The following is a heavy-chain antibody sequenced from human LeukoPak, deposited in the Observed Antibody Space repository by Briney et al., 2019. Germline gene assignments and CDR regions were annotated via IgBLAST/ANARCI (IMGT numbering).Heavy chain of an antibody. Sequence: GGSLRLSCAASGFTFSNAWMSWVRQAPGKGLEWVGRIKSKTDGGTTDYAAPVKGRFTISRDDSKNTLYLQMDSLKPEDTAVYYCTTDPTYYYMDVWGKGTAVTVSS. V-gene: IGHV3-15*01. CDR1: GFTFSNAW. CDR3: TTDPTYYYMDV. J-gene: IGHJ6*03. CDR2: IKSKTDGGTT.